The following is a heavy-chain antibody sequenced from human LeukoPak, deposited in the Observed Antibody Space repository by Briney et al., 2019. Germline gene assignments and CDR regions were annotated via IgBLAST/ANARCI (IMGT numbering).Heavy chain of an antibody. CDR1: GFDVSDKY. J-gene: IGHJ6*02. CDR2: IYSGGST. V-gene: IGHV3-53*01. D-gene: IGHD4-17*01. Sequence: PGGSLRLSCAASGFDVSDKYMNWVRQAPGKGLEWVSLIYSGGSTYYADSVKGRFTIPRDNSQNTVYLQMTSVSDEDTALYYCASDLRGAGYYFYYAMDVWGQGTTVTVSS. CDR3: ASDLRGAGYYFYYAMDV.